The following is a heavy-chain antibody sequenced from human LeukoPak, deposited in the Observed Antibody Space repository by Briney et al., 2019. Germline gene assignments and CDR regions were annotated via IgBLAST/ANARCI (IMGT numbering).Heavy chain of an antibody. Sequence: GGSLRLSCAASGFTFSGHWMSWVRQAPGKGLEWVATINQGGSDKYYVDSVKGRFTISRDNANNLLYLQMNSLRGEDTAVYYCTRDRSRAEDDWGQGTLVTVSS. D-gene: IGHD1-14*01. CDR2: INQGGSDK. CDR1: GFTFSGHW. J-gene: IGHJ4*02. CDR3: TRDRSRAEDD. V-gene: IGHV3-7*01.